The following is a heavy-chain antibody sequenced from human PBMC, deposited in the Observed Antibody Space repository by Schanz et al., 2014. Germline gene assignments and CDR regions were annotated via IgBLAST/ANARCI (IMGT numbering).Heavy chain of an antibody. D-gene: IGHD6-6*01. CDR2: SSSSGSA. CDR1: GTSITSSTYY. Sequence: QLQVRESGPGLVKPSETLSLICSVSGTSITSSTYYWGWIRQPPGKGLEWIGFSSSSGSALYHPALKTRVTISRDASKNQVSLNLRSVTAADTAFYRGARELGREGGFDSWGQGTLVTVTS. CDR3: ARELGREGGFDS. J-gene: IGHJ4*02. V-gene: IGHV4-61*05.